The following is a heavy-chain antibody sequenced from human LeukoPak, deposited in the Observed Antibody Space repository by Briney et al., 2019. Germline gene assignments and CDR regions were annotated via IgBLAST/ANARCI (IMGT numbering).Heavy chain of an antibody. Sequence: GGSLRLSCAASGFTFSSYSMNWVRQAPGKGLEWVSSISSSSSYIYYADSVKGRFTISRDNAKNSLYLQMNSLRAEDTAVYYCATIGPIVVVAATRDYWGQGTLVTVSS. J-gene: IGHJ4*02. CDR3: ATIGPIVVVAATRDY. D-gene: IGHD2-15*01. V-gene: IGHV3-21*01. CDR1: GFTFSSYS. CDR2: ISSSSSYI.